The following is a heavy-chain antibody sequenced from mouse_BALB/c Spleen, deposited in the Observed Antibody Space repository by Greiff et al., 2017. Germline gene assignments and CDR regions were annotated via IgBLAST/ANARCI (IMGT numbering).Heavy chain of an antibody. CDR1: GFTFSSYA. J-gene: IGHJ4*01. CDR3: ARGGVMDY. CDR2: ISSGGST. Sequence: EVQGVESGGGLVKPGGSLKLSCAASGFTFSSYAMSWVRQTPEKRLEWVASISSGGSTYYPDSVKGRFTISRDNARNILYLQMSSLRSEDTAMYYCARGGVMDYWGQGTSVTVSS. V-gene: IGHV5-6-5*01.